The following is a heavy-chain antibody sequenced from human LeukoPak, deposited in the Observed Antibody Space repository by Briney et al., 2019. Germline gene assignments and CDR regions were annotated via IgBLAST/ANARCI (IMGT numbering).Heavy chain of an antibody. CDR1: GFTFSSHS. J-gene: IGHJ6*02. CDR2: ISSSSSYI. Sequence: GGSLRLSCAASGFTFSSHSMNWVRQAPGKGLEWVSSISSSSSYIYYADSVKGRFTISRDNAKNSLYLQMNSLRAEDTAVYYCAKDLAPDDYGDYVEYYYYYGMDVWGQGTTVTVSS. CDR3: AKDLAPDDYGDYVEYYYYYGMDV. V-gene: IGHV3-21*01. D-gene: IGHD4-17*01.